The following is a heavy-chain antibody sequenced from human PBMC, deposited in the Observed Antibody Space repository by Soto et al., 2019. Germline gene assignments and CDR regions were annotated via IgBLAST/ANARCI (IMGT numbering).Heavy chain of an antibody. V-gene: IGHV1-18*01. CDR1: GYTFTSYG. CDR3: ARVSGPSLYCTNGVCPGYFDY. D-gene: IGHD2-8*01. CDR2: ISAYNGNT. Sequence: VASVKVSCKASGYTFTSYGISWVRQAPGQGLEWMGWISAYNGNTNYAQKLQGRVTMTTDTSTSTAYMELRSLRSDDTAVYYCARVSGPSLYCTNGVCPGYFDYWGQGTLVTVSS. J-gene: IGHJ4*02.